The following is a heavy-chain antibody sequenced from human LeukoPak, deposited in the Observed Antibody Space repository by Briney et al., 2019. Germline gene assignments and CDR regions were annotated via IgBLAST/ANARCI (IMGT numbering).Heavy chain of an antibody. Sequence: PSETLSLTCTVSGGPISSGSYYWSWIRQPAGKGLEWIGRIYTSGSTNYNPSLKSRVTMSLDTSKNQFSLKLSSVTAADTAIYFCAGDYGSNNSWGQGTLVTVSS. CDR3: AGDYGSNNS. V-gene: IGHV4-61*02. D-gene: IGHD4-23*01. J-gene: IGHJ4*02. CDR1: GGPISSGSYY. CDR2: IYTSGST.